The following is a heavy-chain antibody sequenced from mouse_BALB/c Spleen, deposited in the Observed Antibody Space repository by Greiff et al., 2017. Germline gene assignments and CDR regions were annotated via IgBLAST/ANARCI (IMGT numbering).Heavy chain of an antibody. Sequence: EVQVVESGPELVKPGASVKMSCKASGYTFTSYVMHWVKQKPGQGLEWIGYINPYNDGTKYNEKFKGKATLTSDKSSSTAYMELSSLTSEDSAVYYCARGDGHYAMDYWGQGTSVTVSS. J-gene: IGHJ4*01. V-gene: IGHV1-14*01. CDR2: INPYNDGT. D-gene: IGHD2-3*01. CDR3: ARGDGHYAMDY. CDR1: GYTFTSYV.